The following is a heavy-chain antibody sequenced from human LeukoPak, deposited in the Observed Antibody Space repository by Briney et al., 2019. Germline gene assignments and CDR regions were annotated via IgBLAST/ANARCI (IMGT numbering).Heavy chain of an antibody. V-gene: IGHV4-4*09. CDR1: GVSINRFY. CDR2: IYSGVPT. CDR3: VQTTGWPGFDY. D-gene: IGHD1-1*01. J-gene: IGHJ4*02. Sequence: PSETLSLTCTTSGVSINRFYWSWVRQPPGKGLEWIGNIYSGVPTYSNPSLKSRVTISVDTSKNQFSLNLTSVTAADTAMYYCVQTTGWPGFDYWGQGILVTVSS.